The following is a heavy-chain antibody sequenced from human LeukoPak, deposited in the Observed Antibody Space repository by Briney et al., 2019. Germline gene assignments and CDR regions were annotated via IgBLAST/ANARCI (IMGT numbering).Heavy chain of an antibody. D-gene: IGHD5-12*01. J-gene: IGHJ4*02. CDR3: ARDGYSGLGTSDH. CDR1: GFTFDDYG. V-gene: IGHV3-20*04. CDR2: INWNGGST. Sequence: GGSLRLSCAASGFTFDDYGMSWVRQAPGKGLEWVSGINWNGGSTGYADSVKGRFTISRDNAKKSLNLRMNSLRAEDTAVYYCARDGYSGLGTSDHWGQGTLVTVSS.